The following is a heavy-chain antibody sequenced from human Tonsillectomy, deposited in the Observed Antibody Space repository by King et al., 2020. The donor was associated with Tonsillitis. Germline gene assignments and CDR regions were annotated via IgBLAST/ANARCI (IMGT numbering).Heavy chain of an antibody. V-gene: IGHV3-30*04. CDR3: AKATGAYYYYGMDV. J-gene: IGHJ6*02. CDR2: ISYDGSNK. CDR1: GFTFSSYA. D-gene: IGHD3-10*01. Sequence: VQLVESGGGVVQPGRSLRLSCAASGFTFSSYAMHWVRQTPGKGLEWVAVISYDGSNKFYADSVKCRFTISRDNSKNTLYLQMNSLRAEDTAVYYCAKATGAYYYYGMDVWGQGTTVTVSS.